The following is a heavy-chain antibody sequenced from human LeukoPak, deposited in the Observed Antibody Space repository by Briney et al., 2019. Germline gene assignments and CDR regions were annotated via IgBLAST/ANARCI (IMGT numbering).Heavy chain of an antibody. V-gene: IGHV4-38-2*01. CDR1: RYSISSGYY. D-gene: IGHD5-12*01. CDR3: ARHEEGLRLLGFDY. Sequence: SETPSLNFPFPRYSISSGYYWGWVRPPPGKGLERIWRIYHSVSTYYNPSLKSRVTISVDTSKNQFSLNLSSVTAADTAVYFCARHEEGLRLLGFDYWGQGTLVTVSS. J-gene: IGHJ4*02. CDR2: IYHSVST.